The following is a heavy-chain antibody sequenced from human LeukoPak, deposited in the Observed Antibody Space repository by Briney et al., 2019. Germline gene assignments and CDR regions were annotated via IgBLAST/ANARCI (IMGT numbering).Heavy chain of an antibody. V-gene: IGHV3-7*01. CDR2: TDGEGRRE. CDR3: AKAVTRVSRKAGDWFDP. D-gene: IGHD4-17*01. J-gene: IGHJ5*02. CDR1: GFTFSDSW. Sequence: PGGSLRLSCVASGFTFSDSWVSWVPHASGKGGEGVTQTDGEGRREKYVDSVKGRFAISRDNDKQSLYLEMITLTVEDTAVYYCAKAVTRVSRKAGDWFDPRGQGNRVTVSS.